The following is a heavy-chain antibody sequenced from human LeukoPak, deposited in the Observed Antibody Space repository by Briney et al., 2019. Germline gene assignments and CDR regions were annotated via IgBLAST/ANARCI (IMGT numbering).Heavy chain of an antibody. CDR1: GASITSYH. V-gene: IGHV4-59*08. J-gene: IGHJ4*02. CDR3: ARRGYCSGGSCYSFDY. D-gene: IGHD2-15*01. CDR2: IYYSGST. Sequence: SETLSLTCTVSGASITSYHWSWIRQPPGKGLEYIGHIYYSGSTNYNPSLESRVTILVDTSKNQFSLRLSSVTAADTALYYCARRGYCSGGSCYSFDYWGQGTLVTVSS.